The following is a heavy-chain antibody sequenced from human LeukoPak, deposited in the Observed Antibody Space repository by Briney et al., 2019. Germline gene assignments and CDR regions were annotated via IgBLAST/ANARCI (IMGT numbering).Heavy chain of an antibody. Sequence: GGSLRLSCAASGFTFSDYYMSWIRQAPGKGLEWVSYISSSGSTIYYADSVKGRFTISRDNAKNSLYLQMNGLRAEDTAVYYCARDMTQTKKFDYWGQGTLVTVSS. CDR3: ARDMTQTKKFDY. J-gene: IGHJ4*02. CDR1: GFTFSDYY. V-gene: IGHV3-11*01. D-gene: IGHD1-1*01. CDR2: ISSSGSTI.